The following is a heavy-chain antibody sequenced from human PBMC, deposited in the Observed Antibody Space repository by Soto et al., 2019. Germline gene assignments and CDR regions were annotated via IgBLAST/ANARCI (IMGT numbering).Heavy chain of an antibody. J-gene: IGHJ4*02. CDR1: GFTFSSYW. Sequence: GGSLRLSCAASGFTFSSYWMSWVRQAPGKGLEWVSNINKDGSETNYVDSVKGRFTISRDNAKNTLYLQMNSLRAEDTAVYYCARAPYDFWSGSTIDYWGQGTLVTVSS. D-gene: IGHD3-3*01. CDR3: ARAPYDFWSGSTIDY. V-gene: IGHV3-7*01. CDR2: INKDGSET.